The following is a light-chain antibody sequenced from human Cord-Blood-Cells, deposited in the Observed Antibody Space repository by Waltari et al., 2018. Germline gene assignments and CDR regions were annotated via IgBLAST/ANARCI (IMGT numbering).Light chain of an antibody. CDR1: QSVSSY. CDR3: QQRSNWPIP. J-gene: IGKJ5*01. V-gene: IGKV3-11*01. Sequence: EIVLTQSPATLSLSPGERATLSCRASQSVSSYLAWYQQKPGQAPRLRIYDASNRGTGITARFSGRESGTGFTLTISSLGPVDFAVYYWQQRSNWPIPFGQGTRLEIK. CDR2: DAS.